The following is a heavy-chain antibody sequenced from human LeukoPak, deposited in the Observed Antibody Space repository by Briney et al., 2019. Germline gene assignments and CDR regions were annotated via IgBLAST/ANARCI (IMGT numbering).Heavy chain of an antibody. CDR3: ERGGICSAASCYSTWFYP. CDR1: VYTFTTYA. D-gene: IGHD2-15*01. Sequence: ASVRVSCKASVYTFTTYAMKWVRQAPGQGVERMGWINTNTGNPTYAQGFAGGVVFSLDTIVSTAYMQISRVRDEGTGVYYCERGGICSAASCYSTWFYPWGQGTLVTVSS. J-gene: IGHJ5*02. CDR2: INTNTGNP. V-gene: IGHV7-4-1*02.